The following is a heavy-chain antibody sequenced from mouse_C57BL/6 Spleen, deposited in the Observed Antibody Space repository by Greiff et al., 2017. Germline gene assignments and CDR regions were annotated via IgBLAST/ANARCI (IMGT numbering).Heavy chain of an antibody. J-gene: IGHJ1*03. CDR2: IYPGDGDT. CDR3: AKDGYYGYFDV. CDR1: GYAFSSSW. V-gene: IGHV1-82*01. Sequence: VHLVESGPELVKPGASVKISCKASGYAFSSSWMNWVKQRPGKGLEWIGRIYPGDGDTNYNGKFKGKATLTADKSSSTAYMQLSSLTSEDSAVYFCAKDGYYGYFDVWGTGTTVTVSS. D-gene: IGHD2-3*01.